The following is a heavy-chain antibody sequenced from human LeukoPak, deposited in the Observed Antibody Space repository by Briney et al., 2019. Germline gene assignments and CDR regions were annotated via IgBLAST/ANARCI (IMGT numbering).Heavy chain of an antibody. CDR3: ARHKSDTAMTYYFDY. CDR1: GYSFTSYW. Sequence: GESLKISCKGSGYSFTSYWIGWVRQMPGKGLGWMGIIYPGDSDTRYSPSFQGQVTFSADKSISTAYLQWSSLKASDTAMYYCARHKSDTAMTYYFDYWGQGTLVTVSS. V-gene: IGHV5-51*01. CDR2: IYPGDSDT. D-gene: IGHD5-18*01. J-gene: IGHJ4*02.